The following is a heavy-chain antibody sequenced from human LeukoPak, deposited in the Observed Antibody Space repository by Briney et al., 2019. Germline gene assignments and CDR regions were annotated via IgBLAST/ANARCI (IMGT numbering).Heavy chain of an antibody. CDR3: ATAPGSGYYTSNYFDY. J-gene: IGHJ4*02. Sequence: ASVKVSCKVSGYTLTELSMHWVRQAPGKGLEWMGGFDPEDGETIYAQKFQGRVTMTEDTSTDTAYMELSSLRSEDTAVYYWATAPGSGYYTSNYFDYWGQGTLVTVSS. V-gene: IGHV1-24*01. D-gene: IGHD3-3*01. CDR2: FDPEDGET. CDR1: GYTLTELS.